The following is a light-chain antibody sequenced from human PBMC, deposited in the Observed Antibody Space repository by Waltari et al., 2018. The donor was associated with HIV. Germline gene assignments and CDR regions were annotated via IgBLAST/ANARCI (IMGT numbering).Light chain of an antibody. CDR2: GAS. J-gene: IGKJ1*01. V-gene: IGKV3-15*01. CDR1: QSLSRN. CDR3: QQYNNWPQTWPPGT. Sequence: EVVMTQSPATVSVSPGERATLSCRASQSLSRNLAWYQQKPDQAPRLLIYGASTSAIGVPARFSGSGSGTEFTLTISSLQSEDLGVYYCQQYNNWPQTWPPGTFGQGTKVEIK.